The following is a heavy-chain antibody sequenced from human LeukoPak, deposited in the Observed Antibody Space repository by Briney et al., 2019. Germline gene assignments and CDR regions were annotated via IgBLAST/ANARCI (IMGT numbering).Heavy chain of an antibody. Sequence: GASVKVSCKASGYTFINHGISWVRQAPGQGLEWMGWVSAYNGRTVYAQKFQDRVTMTTDTSTTTGYMELRSLSSDDTAVYFCGRWSPDPNDSWGQGTLVTVSP. CDR1: GYTFINHG. V-gene: IGHV1-18*01. CDR2: VSAYNGRT. D-gene: IGHD3-3*01. CDR3: GRWSPDPNDS. J-gene: IGHJ4*02.